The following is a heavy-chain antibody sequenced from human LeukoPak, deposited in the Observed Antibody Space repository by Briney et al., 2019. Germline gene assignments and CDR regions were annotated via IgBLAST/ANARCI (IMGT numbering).Heavy chain of an antibody. Sequence: RGSLRLSCAASGFTFSSHWMSWVRQAPGKGLEWVANTKQDGSDKYYVDSVKGRFTISRDNAKNSLYLQMNFLRAEDTAVYYCARSQSGGFDIWGQGTMVTVSS. J-gene: IGHJ3*02. CDR2: TKQDGSDK. CDR1: GFTFSSHW. D-gene: IGHD4-23*01. CDR3: ARSQSGGFDI. V-gene: IGHV3-7*01.